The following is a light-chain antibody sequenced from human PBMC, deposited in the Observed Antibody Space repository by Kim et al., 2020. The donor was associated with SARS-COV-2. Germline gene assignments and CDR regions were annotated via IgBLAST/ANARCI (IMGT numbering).Light chain of an antibody. V-gene: IGKV4-1*01. Sequence: DVVMTQSPDSLAVSLGERATINCKSSQSVLYSSNNLNYLAWYQQKPGQPPKLIIYWASTRDSGVPDRFSGSGSGTDFTLTISSLQAEDVAVYYCQQYHSSLSFGGGTKVDIK. CDR3: QQYHSSLS. J-gene: IGKJ4*01. CDR2: WAS. CDR1: QSVLYSSNNLNY.